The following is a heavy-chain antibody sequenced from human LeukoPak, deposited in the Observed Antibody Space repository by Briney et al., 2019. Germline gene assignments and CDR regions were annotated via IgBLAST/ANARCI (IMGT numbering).Heavy chain of an antibody. CDR1: GFTFSSYA. D-gene: IGHD5-24*01. CDR2: ISGSGDSA. CDR3: AKRVLDGYNSPFDY. J-gene: IGHJ4*02. Sequence: GGSLRLSCAASGFTFSSYAMNWVRQAPGKGREGVSDISGSGDSAYYADSVKGRFTISRDNSKNTLYLQMNSLRAEDTAVYYCAKRVLDGYNSPFDYWGQGTLVTVSS. V-gene: IGHV3-23*01.